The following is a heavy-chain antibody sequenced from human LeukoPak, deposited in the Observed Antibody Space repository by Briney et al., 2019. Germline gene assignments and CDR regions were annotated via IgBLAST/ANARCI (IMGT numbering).Heavy chain of an antibody. V-gene: IGHV3-23*01. CDR3: AKDLYGSGINWFDP. J-gene: IGHJ5*02. Sequence: PGGSLRLPCAASGFTFSSYAMSWVRQAPGEGLEWVSVISDKGGSTYYAGSVKGRFSISRDNSKNTLYLQKDSLRAEDTAVYYCAKDLYGSGINWFDPWGQGALVTVSS. CDR1: GFTFSSYA. CDR2: ISDKGGST. D-gene: IGHD3-10*01.